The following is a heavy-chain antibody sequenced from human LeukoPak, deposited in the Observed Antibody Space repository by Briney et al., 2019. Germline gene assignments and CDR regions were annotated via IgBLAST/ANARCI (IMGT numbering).Heavy chain of an antibody. CDR1: GFTFSSHS. CDR2: ISSSSSTI. J-gene: IGHJ6*02. Sequence: GGSLRLSCAASGFTFSSHSMNWVRQAPGKGLEWVSYISSSSSTIYYAGSVKGRFTISRDNAKNSLYLQMNSLRAEDTVVYYCARGQAGGMDVWGQGTTVTVSS. V-gene: IGHV3-48*01. CDR3: ARGQAGGMDV.